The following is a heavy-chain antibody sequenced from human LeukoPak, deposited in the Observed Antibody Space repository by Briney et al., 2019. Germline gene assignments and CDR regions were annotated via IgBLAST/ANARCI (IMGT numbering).Heavy chain of an antibody. CDR3: VRDRIEVAGTGDY. CDR2: ISSSGSTI. D-gene: IGHD6-19*01. V-gene: IGHV3-11*01. J-gene: IGHJ4*02. Sequence: GGSLRLSCAASGFTFSNYYMSWIRQAPGKGLEGVSYISSSGSTIYYADSVKGRFTISRDNAKNSLYLQMNSLRAEDTALYYCVRDRIEVAGTGDYWGQGIQVTVSS. CDR1: GFTFSNYY.